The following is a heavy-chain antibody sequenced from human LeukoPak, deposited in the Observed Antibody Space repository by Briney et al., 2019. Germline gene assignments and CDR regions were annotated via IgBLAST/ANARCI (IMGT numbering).Heavy chain of an antibody. CDR3: AKDPVPYYYDSSGYYFDY. Sequence: GGSLRLSCAASGFTFSSYEMNWVRQAPGKGLEWVSYISNSGSTIYYTDSVKGRFTISRDNAKNSLYLQMNSLRAEDTAVYYCAKDPVPYYYDSSGYYFDYWGQGTLVTVSS. V-gene: IGHV3-48*03. CDR2: ISNSGSTI. CDR1: GFTFSSYE. J-gene: IGHJ4*02. D-gene: IGHD3-22*01.